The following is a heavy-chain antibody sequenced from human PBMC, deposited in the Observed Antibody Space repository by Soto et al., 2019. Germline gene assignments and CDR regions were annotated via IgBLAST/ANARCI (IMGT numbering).Heavy chain of an antibody. D-gene: IGHD2-2*01. CDR3: ARDDHIVFVPTSLGAMDV. J-gene: IGHJ6*02. Sequence: QVQLQESGPGLVKPSETLSLTCAVYGGSISSNKWWCWCRQPPGKGLEWIGEIYHSGSTNYNPSLRSRVTISLDKSKNQFSLKLTSVTAADSAVYYCARDDHIVFVPTSLGAMDVWGQGTTVTVSS. CDR1: GGSISSNKW. CDR2: IYHSGST. V-gene: IGHV4-4*02.